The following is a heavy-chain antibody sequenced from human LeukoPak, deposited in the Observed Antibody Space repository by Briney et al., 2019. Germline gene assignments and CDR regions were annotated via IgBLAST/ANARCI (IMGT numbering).Heavy chain of an antibody. CDR3: AKDLLAIQLWSVFDY. J-gene: IGHJ4*02. V-gene: IGHV3-30*18. D-gene: IGHD5-18*01. CDR2: ISYDGSNK. Sequence: PGRPLRLSCAASGFTFSSYGMHWVRQAPGKGLEWVAVISYDGSNKYYADSVKGRFTISRDNSKNTLYLQMNSLRAEDTAVYYCAKDLLAIQLWSVFDYWGQGTLVTVSS. CDR1: GFTFSSYG.